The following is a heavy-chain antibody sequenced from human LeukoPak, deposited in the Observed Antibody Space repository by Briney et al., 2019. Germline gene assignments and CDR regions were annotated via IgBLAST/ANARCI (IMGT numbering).Heavy chain of an antibody. D-gene: IGHD5-12*01. Sequence: SETLSLTCAVYGGSFSGYYWSWIRQPPGKGLEWIGEINHSGSTNYNPSLKSRVTISVDTSKNQFSLKLSSVTAADTAVYYCARGLRSGGYDFTLFDYWGQGTLVTVSS. CDR3: ARGLRSGGYDFTLFDY. CDR2: INHSGST. CDR1: GGSFSGYY. J-gene: IGHJ4*02. V-gene: IGHV4-34*01.